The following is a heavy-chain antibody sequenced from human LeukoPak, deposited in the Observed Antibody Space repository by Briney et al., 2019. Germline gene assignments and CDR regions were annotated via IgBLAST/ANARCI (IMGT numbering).Heavy chain of an antibody. Sequence: ASVKVSCKVSGYTLTELSMHCVRQAPGKGLEWMGGFDPEDGETIYAQKFQGRVTMTEDTSTDTAYMELSSLRSEDTAVYYCATRSGSYSSRAFDIWGQGTMVTVSS. CDR1: GYTLTELS. CDR2: FDPEDGET. J-gene: IGHJ3*02. CDR3: ATRSGSYSSRAFDI. D-gene: IGHD3-10*01. V-gene: IGHV1-24*01.